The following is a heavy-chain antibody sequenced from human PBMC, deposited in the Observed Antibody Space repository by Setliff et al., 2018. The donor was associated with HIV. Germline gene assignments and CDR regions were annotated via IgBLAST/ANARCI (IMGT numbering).Heavy chain of an antibody. Sequence: SETLSLTCAVDGGSFSGYFWNWIRQPPGKGLEWIGAINHYGGTNYNPSLKSRVTMSVDTSKNQFSLRLSSVTAADTAVYYCARESLNLGELSSNPDASDIWGQGTMVTVS. CDR1: GGSFSGYF. V-gene: IGHV4-34*01. D-gene: IGHD3-16*02. J-gene: IGHJ3*02. CDR2: INHYGGT. CDR3: ARESLNLGELSSNPDASDI.